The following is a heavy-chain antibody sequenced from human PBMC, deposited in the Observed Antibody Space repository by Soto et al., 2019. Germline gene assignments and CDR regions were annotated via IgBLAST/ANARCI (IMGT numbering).Heavy chain of an antibody. CDR2: IYSSGST. CDR1: GGSISYYH. V-gene: IGHV4-4*07. CDR3: ARVRLGEVLLFDY. Sequence: SETLSLPCTVSGGSISYYHWSWIRQPAGKGLEWIGRIYSSGSTNYNPSLKSRVTMSVDTSKNQFSLKLNSVTAADTAVYYCARVRLGEVLLFDYLGQGTLVTVSS. D-gene: IGHD3-16*01. J-gene: IGHJ4*02.